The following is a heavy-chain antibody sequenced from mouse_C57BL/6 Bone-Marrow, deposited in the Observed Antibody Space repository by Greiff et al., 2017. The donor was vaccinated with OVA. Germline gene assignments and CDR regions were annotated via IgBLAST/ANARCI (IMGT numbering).Heavy chain of an antibody. Sequence: EVHLVESGGGLVKPGGSLKLSCAASGFTFSDYGMHWVRQAPEKGLEWVAYISSGSSTIYYADTVKGRFTISRDNAKNTLFLQMTSLRSEDTAMDYCATDYAMDYWGQGTSVTVSS. CDR3: ATDYAMDY. V-gene: IGHV5-17*01. CDR2: ISSGSSTI. CDR1: GFTFSDYG. J-gene: IGHJ4*01.